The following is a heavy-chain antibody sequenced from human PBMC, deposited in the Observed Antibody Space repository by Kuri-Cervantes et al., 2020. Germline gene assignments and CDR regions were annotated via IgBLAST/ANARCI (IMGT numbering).Heavy chain of an antibody. CDR3: ARVLGGTTSFWFDP. D-gene: IGHD1-7*01. CDR2: IYHSGST. CDR1: GFFISSGYY. J-gene: IGHJ5*02. Sequence: SETLSLTCAVSGFFISSGYYWGWIRQPPGKGLEWIGSIYHSGSTYYNASLKSRVTMSIDTSKNHFSLKLTSLTAADTAVYYCARVLGGTTSFWFDPWGQGTLVTVSS. V-gene: IGHV4-38-2*01.